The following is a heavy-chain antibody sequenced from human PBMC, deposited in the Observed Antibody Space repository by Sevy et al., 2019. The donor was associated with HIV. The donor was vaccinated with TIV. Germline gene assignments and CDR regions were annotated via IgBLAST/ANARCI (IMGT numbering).Heavy chain of an antibody. J-gene: IGHJ4*02. CDR3: ARASPLLRFLEWSLSVRFDY. Sequence: GGSLRLSCAASGFTFSSYWMSWVRQAPGKGLEWVANIKQDGSEKYYVDSVKGRFTISRDNAKNSLYLQMNSLRAEDTAVYYCARASPLLRFLEWSLSVRFDYWGQGTLVTDS. CDR2: IKQDGSEK. CDR1: GFTFSSYW. V-gene: IGHV3-7*01. D-gene: IGHD3-3*01.